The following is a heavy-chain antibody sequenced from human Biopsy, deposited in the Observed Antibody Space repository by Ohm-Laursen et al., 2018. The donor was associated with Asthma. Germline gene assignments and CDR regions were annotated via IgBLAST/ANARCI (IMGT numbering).Heavy chain of an antibody. Sequence: ASVKVSCKASGDPFSNYAISWVRQAPGQGLEWMGGLIPVLGTPDHAQMFEGRVTITADESTSTAYMELSSLSSEDTAVYYCARGGSYSSRRYYFDYWGQGTLVTVSS. CDR2: LIPVLGTP. J-gene: IGHJ4*02. CDR1: GDPFSNYA. D-gene: IGHD1-26*01. CDR3: ARGGSYSSRRYYFDY. V-gene: IGHV1-69*13.